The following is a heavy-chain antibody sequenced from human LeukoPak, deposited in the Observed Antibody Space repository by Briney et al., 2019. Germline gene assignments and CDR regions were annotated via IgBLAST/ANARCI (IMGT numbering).Heavy chain of an antibody. CDR3: ARGYGSGTYYFSNEYYFDY. CDR2: IYYSGTT. Sequence: LETLSLTCTVSGGSISSYYWNWIRQPPGKGLEWIGYIYYSGTTNYNPSLKSRVSMSVDTSKNQFSLKLSSVTAADTAVYYCARGYGSGTYYFSNEYYFDYWGQGTLVTVSS. V-gene: IGHV4-59*01. D-gene: IGHD3-10*01. J-gene: IGHJ4*02. CDR1: GGSISSYY.